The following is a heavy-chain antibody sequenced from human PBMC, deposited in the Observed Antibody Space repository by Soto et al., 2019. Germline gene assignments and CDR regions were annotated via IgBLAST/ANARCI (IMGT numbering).Heavy chain of an antibody. J-gene: IGHJ4*02. CDR1: GFTFSDYG. V-gene: IGHV3-30*03. CDR3: ARSTYCNGGSCYPQY. Sequence: GGSLRLSCEGPGFTFSDYGFHWVRQAPGKGLEWVAMISYDGSDRYYRNSVQGRFTISRDDSKNTVFLQMNSLRAEDTAMYYCARSTYCNGGSCYPQYWGPGTLVTVSS. D-gene: IGHD2-15*01. CDR2: ISYDGSDR.